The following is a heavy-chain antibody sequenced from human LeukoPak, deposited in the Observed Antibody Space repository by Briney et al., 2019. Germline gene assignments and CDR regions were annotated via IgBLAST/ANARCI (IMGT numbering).Heavy chain of an antibody. V-gene: IGHV1-69*13. J-gene: IGHJ4*02. CDR2: IIPIFGTA. Sequence: SVKVSCKASGGTFSSYAISWVRQAPGQGLEWMGGIIPIFGTANYAQKFQGRVTITADESTSTAYMELSSLRSEDTAVYYCASGYSSSWYVDYWGQGTLVTVSP. CDR3: ASGYSSSWYVDY. D-gene: IGHD6-13*01. CDR1: GGTFSSYA.